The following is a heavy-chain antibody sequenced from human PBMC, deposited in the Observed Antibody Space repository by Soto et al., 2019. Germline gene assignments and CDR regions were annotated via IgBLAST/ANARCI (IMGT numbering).Heavy chain of an antibody. D-gene: IGHD4-4*01. CDR2: IIPIFGTA. J-gene: IGHJ4*02. V-gene: IGHV1-69*12. CDR3: PRGSSRYDYMDK. CDR1: GGTFSSYA. Sequence: QVQLVQSGAEVKKPGSSVKVSCKASGGTFSSYAISWVRQAPGQGLEWMGGIIPIFGTANYAQKFQGRVALTADESTSTAYMELSSLRSEDTAVYYWPRGSSRYDYMDKWGQGTLVTVSS.